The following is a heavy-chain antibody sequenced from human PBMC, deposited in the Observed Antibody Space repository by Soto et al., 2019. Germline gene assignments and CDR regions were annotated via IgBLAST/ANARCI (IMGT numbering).Heavy chain of an antibody. D-gene: IGHD6-13*01. Sequence: PSETLSLTCAVYGGSFSGYYWGWIRQPPGKGLEWIGSIYYSGSTYYNPSLKSRVTISVDTSKNQFSLKLSSVTAANTAVYYCARELQQLHWFDPWGQGTLVTVSS. J-gene: IGHJ5*02. CDR1: GGSFSGYY. V-gene: IGHV4-39*01. CDR3: ARELQQLHWFDP. CDR2: IYYSGST.